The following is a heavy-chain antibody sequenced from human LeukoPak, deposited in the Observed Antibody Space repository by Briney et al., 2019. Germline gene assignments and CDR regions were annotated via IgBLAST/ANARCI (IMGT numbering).Heavy chain of an antibody. CDR3: AREWVEYSNTWSHFDY. CDR2: INSDGSST. D-gene: IGHD6-13*01. J-gene: IGHJ4*02. V-gene: IGHV3-74*01. Sequence: GGSLRLSCAASGFTFSSYWMHWVRQAPGKGLVWVSRINSDGSSTSYADSVKGRFTISRDNSKNTLYLQMGSLRAEDMAVYYCAREWVEYSNTWSHFDYWGQGTLVTVSS. CDR1: GFTFSSYW.